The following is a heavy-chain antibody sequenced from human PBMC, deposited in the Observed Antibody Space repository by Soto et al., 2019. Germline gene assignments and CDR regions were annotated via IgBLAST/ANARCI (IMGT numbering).Heavy chain of an antibody. D-gene: IGHD3-3*01. CDR2: INPNSGGT. Sequence: ASVKVSCKASGYTFTGYYMHWVRQAPGQGLEWMGWINPNSGGTNYAQKFQGWVTMTRDTSISTAYMELSRLRSDDTAVYYCARDARRYDFWSGYLARRDNWFDPWGQGTLVTVSS. CDR3: ARDARRYDFWSGYLARRDNWFDP. J-gene: IGHJ5*02. V-gene: IGHV1-2*04. CDR1: GYTFTGYY.